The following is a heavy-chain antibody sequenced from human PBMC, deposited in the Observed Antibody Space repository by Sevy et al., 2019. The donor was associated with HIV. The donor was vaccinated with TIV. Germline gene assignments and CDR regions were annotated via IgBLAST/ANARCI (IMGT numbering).Heavy chain of an antibody. CDR3: AREVAAVHNWLDP. CDR2: SYYSGST. J-gene: IGHJ5*02. Sequence: SETLSLTCTVSGGSISSGDYYWSWIRQPPGKGLEWIGYSYYSGSTYYNPSLKSRVTISVDTSKNQFSLKLSSVTAADTAVYYCAREVAAVHNWLDPWGQGTLVTVSS. V-gene: IGHV4-30-4*01. CDR1: GGSISSGDYY. D-gene: IGHD6-13*01.